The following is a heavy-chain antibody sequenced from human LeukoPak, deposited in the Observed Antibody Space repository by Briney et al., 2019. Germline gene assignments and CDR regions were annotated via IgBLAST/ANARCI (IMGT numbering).Heavy chain of an antibody. CDR1: GFTFSSYA. D-gene: IGHD6-13*01. J-gene: IGHJ4*01. V-gene: IGHV3-30*14. Sequence: GGSLRLSCAASGFTFSSYAMHWVRQAPGKGLEWVAVISYDGSNKYYADSVKGRFTISRDNSKNTLYPQMNGLRADDTAMYYCGTSDYSNSWFDYWGHGTLVTVSS. CDR3: GTSDYSNSWFDY. CDR2: ISYDGSNK.